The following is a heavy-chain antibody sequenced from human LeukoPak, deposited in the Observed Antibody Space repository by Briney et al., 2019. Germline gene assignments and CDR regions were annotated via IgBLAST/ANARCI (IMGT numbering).Heavy chain of an antibody. CDR1: GDSISSGGYY. D-gene: IGHD4-17*01. CDR2: ISYSGGT. J-gene: IGHJ5*02. V-gene: IGHV4-30-4*01. Sequence: PSETLSLTCTVSGDSISSGGYYWNWIRQPPGKGLEWIGYISYSGGTYYNPSLKSRVTISVDTSKNQFSLKLSSVTAADTAVYYCARDRDYGGVDPWGHGTLVTVSS. CDR3: ARDRDYGGVDP.